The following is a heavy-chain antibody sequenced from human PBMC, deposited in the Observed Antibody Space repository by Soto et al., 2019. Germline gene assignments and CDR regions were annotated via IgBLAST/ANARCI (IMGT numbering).Heavy chain of an antibody. Sequence: QVQLVQSGSEVKKPGSSVKVSCEASGGTFKKFAISWVRQAPGQGLEWMGGTLPFLGSSKYPQKFQGRVTIAADESATTTYMELTGLTSEDTAVYYCARGGKFHSEDLWEASYSHGLDVWGQGTTVTVSS. CDR1: GGTFKKFA. J-gene: IGHJ6*02. D-gene: IGHD1-26*01. V-gene: IGHV1-69*01. CDR2: TLPFLGSS. CDR3: ARGGKFHSEDLWEASYSHGLDV.